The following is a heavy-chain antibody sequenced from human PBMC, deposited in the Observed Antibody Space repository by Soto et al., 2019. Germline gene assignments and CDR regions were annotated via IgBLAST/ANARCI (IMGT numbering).Heavy chain of an antibody. CDR1: GGSARGGSYY. CDR2: IYQSGTT. CDR3: ARDSSGRHDY. J-gene: IGHJ4*02. Sequence: SETLSLTCSVSGGSARGGSYYWTWIGQPPGKGLEWIGYIYQSGTTNYNASLKSRVTISIDTSKNQFFLKLNSVTAADTAVYYCARDSSGRHDYWGQGTLVTVSS. D-gene: IGHD3-22*01. V-gene: IGHV4-61*01.